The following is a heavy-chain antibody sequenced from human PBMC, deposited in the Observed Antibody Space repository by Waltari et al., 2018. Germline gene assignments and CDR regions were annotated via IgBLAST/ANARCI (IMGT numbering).Heavy chain of an antibody. CDR1: GGSFSGYS. D-gene: IGHD3-3*01. CDR2: IKQDGSEK. J-gene: IGHJ6*02. CDR3: ARVARFLEWLYYYYGMDV. V-gene: IGHV3-7*01. Sequence: VQLQQWGAVLLKPSETLSLTCAVYGGSFSGYSCSWSRQPPGKGLEWVANIKQDGSEKYYVDSVKCRFTISRDNAKNSLYLKMNSLRAEDTYVYYCARVARFLEWLYYYYGMDVWGQGTTVTVSS.